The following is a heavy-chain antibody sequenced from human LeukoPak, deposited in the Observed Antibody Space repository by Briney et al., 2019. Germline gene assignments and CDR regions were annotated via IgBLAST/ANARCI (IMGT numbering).Heavy chain of an antibody. D-gene: IGHD3-9*01. CDR3: ARPFGYFDWLLDY. CDR2: ISSSSSFI. J-gene: IGHJ4*02. V-gene: IGHV3-21*01. CDR1: GFIFSSYS. Sequence: GGSLRLSCAASGFIFSSYSMSWVRQAPGKGLEWVSSISSSSSFIYYADSVKGRFTISRDNAKNSLYLQMNSLRAEDTAVYYCARPFGYFDWLLDYWGQGTLVTVSS.